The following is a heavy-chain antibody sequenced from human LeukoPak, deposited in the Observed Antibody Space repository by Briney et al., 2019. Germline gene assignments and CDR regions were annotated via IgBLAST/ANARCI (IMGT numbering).Heavy chain of an antibody. Sequence: GGSLRPSCAASGFTFSSYWMSWVRQAPGKGLEWVANIKQDGSEKYYVDSVKGRFTISRDNSKNTLYLQMNSLKTEDTAVYYCTTDSQSRRGYSGYEFDYWGQGTLVTVSS. J-gene: IGHJ4*02. CDR3: TTDSQSRRGYSGYEFDY. V-gene: IGHV3-7*03. D-gene: IGHD5-12*01. CDR2: IKQDGSEK. CDR1: GFTFSSYW.